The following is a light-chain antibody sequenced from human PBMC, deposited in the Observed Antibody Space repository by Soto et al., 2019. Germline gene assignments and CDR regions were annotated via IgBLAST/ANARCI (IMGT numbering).Light chain of an antibody. CDR3: QQSDTFPAT. CDR1: QGIRSW. J-gene: IGKJ4*01. Sequence: DIQMTQSPSSVSASVGDRGTITCRASQGIRSWLAWYQQRPGKAPKLLISAASSLQSAVPSRFSGSGSGTEFTLPISSLQPDDFATYYCQQSDTFPATFGGGTKVEIK. V-gene: IGKV1D-12*01. CDR2: AAS.